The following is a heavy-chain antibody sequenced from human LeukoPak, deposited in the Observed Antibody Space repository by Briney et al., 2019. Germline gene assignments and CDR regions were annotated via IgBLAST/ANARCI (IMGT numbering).Heavy chain of an antibody. CDR1: GFTFSSFW. J-gene: IGHJ4*02. CDR2: IKQDGSEK. D-gene: IGHD5-12*01. V-gene: IGHV3-7*01. Sequence: GGSLRLSCAASGFTFSSFWMTWVRQAPGKGLEWVANIKQDGSEKYYVDSVKGRFTISRDNSKNTLYLQMGSLRAEDMAVYYCARRVGYSGYHDYWGQGTLVTVSS. CDR3: ARRVGYSGYHDY.